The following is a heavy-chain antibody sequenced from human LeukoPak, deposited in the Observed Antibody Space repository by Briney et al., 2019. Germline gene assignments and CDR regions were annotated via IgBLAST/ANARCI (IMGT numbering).Heavy chain of an antibody. V-gene: IGHV1-8*01. CDR1: GYTFTSYD. CDR3: ARGERVVRGALDYYFDY. Sequence: ASVKVSCKASGYTFTSYDINWVRQATGQGLEWMGWMNPNSGNTGYTQKFQGRVTMTRNTSISTAYMELSSLRSEDTAVYYCARGERVVRGALDYYFDYWGQGTLVTVSS. J-gene: IGHJ4*02. D-gene: IGHD3-10*01. CDR2: MNPNSGNT.